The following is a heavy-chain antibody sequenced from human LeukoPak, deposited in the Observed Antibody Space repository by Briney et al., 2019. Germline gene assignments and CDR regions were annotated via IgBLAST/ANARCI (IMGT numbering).Heavy chain of an antibody. CDR2: ISYDGSNK. CDR3: AREGRNCSGGSCYDWFDP. CDR1: GFTFSSYA. J-gene: IGHJ5*02. Sequence: PGRSLRLSCAASGFTFSSYAMHWVRQAPGKGLEWVAVISYDGSNKYYADSVKGRVTISRDNSKNTLYLQMNSLRAEDTAVYYCAREGRNCSGGSCYDWFDPWGQGTLVTVSS. D-gene: IGHD2-15*01. V-gene: IGHV3-30*04.